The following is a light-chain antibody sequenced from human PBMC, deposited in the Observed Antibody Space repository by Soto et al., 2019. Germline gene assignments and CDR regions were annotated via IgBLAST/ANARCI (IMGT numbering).Light chain of an antibody. CDR3: SSYTTSNTRQIV. J-gene: IGLJ1*01. V-gene: IGLV2-14*01. CDR1: SSDVGGYNY. Sequence: QSVLTQPASVSGAPGQSSTISCTGTSSDVGGYNYVSWYQQHPGKAPKFMSYDVSNRPSGVSNRFSGSKSGNTASLTISGLQAEDEADYSCSSYTTSNTRQIVFGTGTKVTVL. CDR2: DVS.